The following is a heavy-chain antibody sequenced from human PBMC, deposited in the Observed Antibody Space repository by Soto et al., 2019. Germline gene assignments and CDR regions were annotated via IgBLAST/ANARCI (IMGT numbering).Heavy chain of an antibody. J-gene: IGHJ4*02. CDR3: GRPGGDFVLPRDY. V-gene: IGHV4-39*01. Sequence: SETLSLTCSVSGASIDSSAYYWAWIRQPPGKGLEWIGSIFYSGTAYYSPSLAGRVTMSVDTSKNQFSVNLNSVTAADTAVYFCGRPGGDFVLPRDYWGPGTLVTVSP. CDR1: GASIDSSAYY. CDR2: IFYSGTA. D-gene: IGHD2-21*02.